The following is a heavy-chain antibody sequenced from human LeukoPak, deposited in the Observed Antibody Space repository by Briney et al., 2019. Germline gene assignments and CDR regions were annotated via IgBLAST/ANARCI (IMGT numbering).Heavy chain of an antibody. D-gene: IGHD3-10*01. CDR3: ARDPHGSGRYKWRNDY. CDR2: ISAYNGNT. V-gene: IGHV1-18*01. Sequence: GASVKVSCKASGYTFTSYGISWVRQAPGQGLEWMGWISAYNGNTNYAQKLQGRVTMTTDTSTSTAYMELRSLRSDDTAVYYCARDPHGSGRYKWRNDYWGQGTLVTVSS. CDR1: GYTFTSYG. J-gene: IGHJ4*02.